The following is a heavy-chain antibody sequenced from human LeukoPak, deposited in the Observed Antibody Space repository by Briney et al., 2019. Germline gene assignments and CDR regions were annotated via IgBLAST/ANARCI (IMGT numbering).Heavy chain of an antibody. D-gene: IGHD1-14*01. CDR2: IYTSGST. CDR1: GGSISSGSYY. J-gene: IGHJ4*02. V-gene: IGHV4-61*02. Sequence: SQTLSLTCTVSGGSISSGSYYWSWIRQPAGKGLEWIGSIYTSGSTNYNPSLKSRVTISVDTSKNQFSLKLSSVTAADTAVYYCASTTLSPLTEIFDYWGQGTLVTVSS. CDR3: ASTTLSPLTEIFDY.